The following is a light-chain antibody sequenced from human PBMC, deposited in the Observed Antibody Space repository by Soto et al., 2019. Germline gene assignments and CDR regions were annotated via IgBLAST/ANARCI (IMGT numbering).Light chain of an antibody. J-gene: IGLJ3*02. CDR1: SSDIGSHNF. V-gene: IGLV2-14*01. CDR3: SSYTSRYTWV. CDR2: GVS. Sequence: QSALTQPASVSGSPGQSITISCTGTSSDIGSHNFVSWHQQHPGKAPKFMIYGVSTRPSGVSNRFSGSKSGNTASLTISGLQADDEADYYCSSYTSRYTWVFGRGTKLIVL.